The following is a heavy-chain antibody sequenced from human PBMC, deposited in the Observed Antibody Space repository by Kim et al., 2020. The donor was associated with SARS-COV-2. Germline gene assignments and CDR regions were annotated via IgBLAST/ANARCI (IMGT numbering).Heavy chain of an antibody. Sequence: SETLSLTCTVSGYSISSGYYWGWIRQPPGKGLEWIGSIYHSGSTYYNPSLKSRVTISVDTSKNQFSLKLSSVTAADTAVYYCARIYSGYDKVFDYWGQGT. CDR2: IYHSGST. CDR3: ARIYSGYDKVFDY. J-gene: IGHJ4*02. CDR1: GYSISSGYY. D-gene: IGHD5-12*01. V-gene: IGHV4-38-2*02.